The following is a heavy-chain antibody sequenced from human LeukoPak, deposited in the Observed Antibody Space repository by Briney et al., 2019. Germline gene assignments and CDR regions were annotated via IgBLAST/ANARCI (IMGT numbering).Heavy chain of an antibody. CDR1: SDSIGNYY. D-gene: IGHD1-7*01. Sequence: SETLSLTCTVSSDSIGNYYWTWIRQSPGKRLEWLGYYSSTGDSEYNPSLKSRVTMSVDMSKNQFSLKLTPVTAADTAVYFCARGYHWNYGWFDPWGQGTLVTVSS. J-gene: IGHJ5*02. CDR3: ARGYHWNYGWFDP. CDR2: YSSTGDS. V-gene: IGHV4-59*01.